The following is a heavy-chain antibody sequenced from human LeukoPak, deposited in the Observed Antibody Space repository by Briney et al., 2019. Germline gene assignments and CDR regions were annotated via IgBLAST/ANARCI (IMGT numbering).Heavy chain of an antibody. J-gene: IGHJ6*03. CDR2: IRSTANGYAT. D-gene: IGHD6-19*01. V-gene: IGHV3-73*01. Sequence: GGSLRLSCAASGFTFSGSALHWVRQASGKGLEWVGRIRSTANGYATAYAASVKGRFTISRDDSKNTAYLQMDSLKTEDTAVYYCAREGSGWYLSVRYYYMDVWGKGTTVTVSS. CDR1: GFTFSGSA. CDR3: AREGSGWYLSVRYYYMDV.